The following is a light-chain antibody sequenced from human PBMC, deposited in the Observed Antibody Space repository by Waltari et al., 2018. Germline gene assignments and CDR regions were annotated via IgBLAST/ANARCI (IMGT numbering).Light chain of an antibody. CDR1: SCDVGGHDY. V-gene: IGLV2-14*03. J-gene: IGLJ2*01. Sequence: QSALSQPASVSGSPGQSITISCTGASCDVGGHDYVSWYQQHPGKAPKLIIRDVNNRPSGVSNRFSGSKSGNTASLTISGLQAEDEADYYCSSYSTSSSLILFGEGTKVTVL. CDR3: SSYSTSSSLIL. CDR2: DVN.